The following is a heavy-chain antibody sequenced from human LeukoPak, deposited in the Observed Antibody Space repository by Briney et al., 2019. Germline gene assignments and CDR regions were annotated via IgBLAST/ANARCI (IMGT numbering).Heavy chain of an antibody. CDR3: ARHRAGTLIDY. CDR2: TYHSGST. Sequence: SETLSLTCAVSGYSISSGYYWGWIRQPPGKGLEWIGSTYHSGSTYYNPSLKSRVTISVDTSKNQFSLKLSSVTAADTAVYYCARHRAGTLIDYWGQGTLVTVSS. V-gene: IGHV4-38-2*01. CDR1: GYSISSGYY. J-gene: IGHJ4*02. D-gene: IGHD1-1*01.